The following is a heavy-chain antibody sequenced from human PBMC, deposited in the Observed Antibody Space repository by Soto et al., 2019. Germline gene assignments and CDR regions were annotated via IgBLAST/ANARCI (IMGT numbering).Heavy chain of an antibody. CDR2: ISAYNGNT. D-gene: IGHD3-22*01. V-gene: IGHV1-18*01. Sequence: ASVKVSCKASGYTFTNYGITWVRQAPGQGLEWMGWISAYNGNTNYAQKLQGRVTMTTDTSTNTAYMELRSLRSDDTAVYYCARDRLRGYDSSGFYSWGQGTMVTVSS. J-gene: IGHJ4*02. CDR1: GYTFTNYG. CDR3: ARDRLRGYDSSGFYS.